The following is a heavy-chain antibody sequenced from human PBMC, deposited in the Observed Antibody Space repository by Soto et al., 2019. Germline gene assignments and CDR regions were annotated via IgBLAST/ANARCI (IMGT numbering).Heavy chain of an antibody. J-gene: IGHJ4*02. CDR1: GFTFSDYY. D-gene: IGHD3-3*01. Sequence: GGSLRLSCAASGFTFSDYYMSWIRQAPGKGLEWVSYISSSGSTIYYADSVKGRFTISRDNAKNSLYLQMNSLRAEDTAVYYCARVSSAPDFWSGYPLDYWGQGALVTVSS. V-gene: IGHV3-11*01. CDR3: ARVSSAPDFWSGYPLDY. CDR2: ISSSGSTI.